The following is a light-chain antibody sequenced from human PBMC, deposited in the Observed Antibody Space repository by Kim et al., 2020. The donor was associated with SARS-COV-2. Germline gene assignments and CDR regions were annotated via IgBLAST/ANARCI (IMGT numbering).Light chain of an antibody. CDR1: QSVGSKY. CDR3: QQYGDSRT. V-gene: IGKV3-20*01. Sequence: WAPGEGATLSCRASQSVGSKYLAWYQQKPGQAPRLLIYGASSRATGIPDRFSGSGSGKDFTLTISGLEPEDFAVYYCQQYGDSRTFGQGTKVDIK. CDR2: GAS. J-gene: IGKJ1*01.